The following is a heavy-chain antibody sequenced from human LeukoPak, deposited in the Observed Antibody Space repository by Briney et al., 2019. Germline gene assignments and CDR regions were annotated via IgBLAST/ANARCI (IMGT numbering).Heavy chain of an antibody. CDR3: ARGHDIAARGPYDWFDP. CDR2: ISYDGSYK. D-gene: IGHD6-6*01. Sequence: PGRSLRLSCAASGFTFSSYAMHWVRQAPGKGLEWVAVISYDGSYKYYADSVEGRFAISRDNSKNTLYLQMNSLRAEDTAVYYCARGHDIAARGPYDWFDPWGQGTLVTVSS. V-gene: IGHV3-30*09. J-gene: IGHJ5*02. CDR1: GFTFSSYA.